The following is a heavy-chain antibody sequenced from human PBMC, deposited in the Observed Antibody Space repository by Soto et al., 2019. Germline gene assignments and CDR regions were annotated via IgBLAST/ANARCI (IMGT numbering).Heavy chain of an antibody. D-gene: IGHD5-18*01. J-gene: IGHJ4*02. CDR2: IYSSGST. CDR3: ARDHPHSYGVYYFDY. V-gene: IGHV4-59*01. CDR1: GGSIRSYY. Sequence: PSETLSLTCTVSGGSIRSYYWSWIRQPPGKGLEWIGYIYSSGSTYYNPSLQNRVTISIDTSKNQVSPKVNSVTAADTAVYYCARDHPHSYGVYYFDYWGQGTPVTVSS.